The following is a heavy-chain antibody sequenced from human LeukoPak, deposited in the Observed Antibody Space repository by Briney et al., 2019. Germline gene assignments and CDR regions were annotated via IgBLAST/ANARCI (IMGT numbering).Heavy chain of an antibody. J-gene: IGHJ3*02. CDR1: GFTFSSYW. V-gene: IGHV3-30-3*01. Sequence: PGGSLRLSCAASGFTFSSYWMSWVRQAPGKGLEWVAVISYDGSNKYYADSVKGRFTISRDNSKNTLYLQMNSLRAEDTAVYYCARVRRPDYDFWSGSAFDIWGQGTMVTVSS. D-gene: IGHD3-3*01. CDR2: ISYDGSNK. CDR3: ARVRRPDYDFWSGSAFDI.